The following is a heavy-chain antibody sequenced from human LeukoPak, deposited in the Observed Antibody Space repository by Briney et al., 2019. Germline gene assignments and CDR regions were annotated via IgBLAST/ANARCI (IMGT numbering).Heavy chain of an antibody. D-gene: IGHD3-10*01. J-gene: IGHJ4*02. CDR3: ARFYGSGSYYLKNYYFDY. V-gene: IGHV4-31*03. CDR2: IYYSGST. Sequence: SETLSLTCTVSGGSISSDGYYWSWIRQHPGKGLEWIGYIYYSGSTYYNPSLKSRVTISVDTSKNQFSLRLSSVTAADTAVYYCARFYGSGSYYLKNYYFDYWGQGTLVTVSS. CDR1: GGSISSDGYY.